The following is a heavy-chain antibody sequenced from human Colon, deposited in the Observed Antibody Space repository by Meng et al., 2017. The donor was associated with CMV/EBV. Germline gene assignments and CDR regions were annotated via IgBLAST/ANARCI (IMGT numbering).Heavy chain of an antibody. J-gene: IGHJ4*02. CDR2: ISYDGSKK. Sequence: LCCEASGFTFSSYAMHWLRQAPGKGLEWVAFISYDGSKKKYADSVTGRFTISRDTPKDTLYLEVNSLKTEDTAIYYCARDKGTGAFDNWGQGSLVTVSS. D-gene: IGHD3/OR15-3a*01. CDR1: GFTFSSYA. CDR3: ARDKGTGAFDN. V-gene: IGHV3-30*03.